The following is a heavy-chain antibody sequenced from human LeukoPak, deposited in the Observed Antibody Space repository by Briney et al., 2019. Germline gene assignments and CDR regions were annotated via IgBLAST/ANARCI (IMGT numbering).Heavy chain of an antibody. CDR2: VYYSGNT. V-gene: IGHV4-59*08. CDR1: GGSISSYY. D-gene: IGHD3-16*01. J-gene: IGHJ5*02. CDR3: ARAYDP. Sequence: SETLSLTCTVSGGSISSYYWSWIRQPPGKGLEWIGYVYYSGNTNYNPSLKSRVTISVDTSKDQFSLKLTSVTAADTAVYYCARAYDPWGQGTLVTVSS.